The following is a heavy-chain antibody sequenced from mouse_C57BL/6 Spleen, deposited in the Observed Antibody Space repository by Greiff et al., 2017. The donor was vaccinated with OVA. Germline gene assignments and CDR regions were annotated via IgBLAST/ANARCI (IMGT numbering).Heavy chain of an antibody. V-gene: IGHV5-17*01. Sequence: EVNVVESGGGLVKPGGSLKLSCAASGFTFSDYGMHWVRQAPEKGLEWVAYISSGSSTIYYADTVKGRFTISRDNAKNTLFLQMTSLRSEDTAMYYCARPGGYYYAMDYWGQGTSVTVSS. J-gene: IGHJ4*01. CDR3: ARPGGYYYAMDY. CDR1: GFTFSDYG. CDR2: ISSGSSTI.